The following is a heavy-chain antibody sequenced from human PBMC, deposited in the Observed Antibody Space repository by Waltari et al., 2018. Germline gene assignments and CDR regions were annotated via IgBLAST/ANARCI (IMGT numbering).Heavy chain of an antibody. D-gene: IGHD2-2*01. CDR2: IYYSGIT. J-gene: IGHJ3*02. V-gene: IGHV4-39*01. CDR3: GCYGSLDAFDI. Sequence: QLQLQESGPGLVKPSETLSLTCTVSGGSISSSSYYWGWIRQPPGKGLEWIGSIYYSGITYYNPSLKSRVTIAVDTSKTQVSLKLSSVTAADTAVYYCGCYGSLDAFDIWGQGTMVTVSS. CDR1: GGSISSSSYY.